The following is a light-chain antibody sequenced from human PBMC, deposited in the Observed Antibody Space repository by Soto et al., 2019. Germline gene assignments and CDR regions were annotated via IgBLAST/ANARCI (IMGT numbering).Light chain of an antibody. CDR3: QKYGDSPS. CDR2: LTS. V-gene: IGKV3-20*01. Sequence: EIVLTQSPGTLSLSPGERATLSCRASQSVKSNYLAWYQQKPGQPPILLIHLTSTRATGIPVRFSGSGSGTDFTLTITRLEPDDFAVYYCQKYGDSPSVGGGITVETK. CDR1: QSVKSNY. J-gene: IGKJ4*01.